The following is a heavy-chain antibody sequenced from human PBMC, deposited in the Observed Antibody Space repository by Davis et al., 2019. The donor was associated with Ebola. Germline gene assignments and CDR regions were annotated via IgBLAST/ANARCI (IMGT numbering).Heavy chain of an antibody. CDR3: AGGYNLNF. D-gene: IGHD5-24*01. J-gene: IGHJ4*02. CDR1: GGSIGGYY. Sequence: SETLSLTCTVSGGSIGGYYLTWVRQPPGQRLEWVGYLIYNGNAIYNPALNSRVTISGDTSKNQFSLKLASVTATDTAVYYCAGGYNLNFWGQGVLVTVSS. V-gene: IGHV4-59*08. CDR2: LIYNGNA.